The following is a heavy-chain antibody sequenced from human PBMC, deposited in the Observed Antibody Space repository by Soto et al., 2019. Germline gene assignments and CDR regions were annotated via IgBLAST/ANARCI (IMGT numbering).Heavy chain of an antibody. Sequence: AASVKVSCKASGYTFTSYGISWVRQAPGQGLEWMGWISAYNGNTNYAQKLQGRVTMTTDTSTSTAYMELRSLRSDDTAVYYCARAAFIVVVPAAIPNWFDPWGQGTLVTVSS. V-gene: IGHV1-18*01. CDR3: ARAAFIVVVPAAIPNWFDP. CDR1: GYTFTSYG. D-gene: IGHD2-2*01. J-gene: IGHJ5*02. CDR2: ISAYNGNT.